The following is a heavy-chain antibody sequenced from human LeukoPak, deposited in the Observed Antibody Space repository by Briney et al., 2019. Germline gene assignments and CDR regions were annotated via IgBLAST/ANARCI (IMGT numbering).Heavy chain of an antibody. CDR2: ISAYSGNT. CDR1: GYTFTTYN. Sequence: GASVKVSCKASGYTFTTYNFNWVRQAPGQGLEWMGWISAYSGNTHYADKFQGRVTMTTDTSSSTTYVELRSLTSDDTAVYYCARGTIVTGGGPRADHTYGLDVWGQGTTVTISS. V-gene: IGHV1-18*01. D-gene: IGHD4/OR15-4a*01. CDR3: ARGTIVTGGGPRADHTYGLDV. J-gene: IGHJ6*02.